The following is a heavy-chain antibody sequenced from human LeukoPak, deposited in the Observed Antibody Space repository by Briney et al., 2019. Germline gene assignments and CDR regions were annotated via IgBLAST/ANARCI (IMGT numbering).Heavy chain of an antibody. V-gene: IGHV1-46*01. CDR1: GYTFTSYY. CDR2: TNPSGGST. J-gene: IGHJ4*02. CDR3: ASSNTPQYYFDY. Sequence: ASVKVSCKASGYTFTSYYMHWVRQAPGQGLEWMGITNPSGGSTSYAQKFQGRVTMTRDTSTSTVYMELSSLRSEDTAVYYCASSNTPQYYFDYWGQGTLVTVSS.